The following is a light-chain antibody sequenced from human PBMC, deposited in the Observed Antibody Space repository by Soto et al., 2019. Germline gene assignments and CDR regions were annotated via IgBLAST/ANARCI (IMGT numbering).Light chain of an antibody. CDR1: QSVGRT. CDR2: GAS. CDR3: QQSYNNWPLT. V-gene: IGKV3-15*01. Sequence: EIVMTQSPATLSVSPGERATLSCRASQSVGRTLAWYQQKPGQSPRLLVYGASTRANGTPARFSGSGSGTEFTLSISSLQSEDVAVYYCQQSYNNWPLTFGGGTKVDIK. J-gene: IGKJ4*01.